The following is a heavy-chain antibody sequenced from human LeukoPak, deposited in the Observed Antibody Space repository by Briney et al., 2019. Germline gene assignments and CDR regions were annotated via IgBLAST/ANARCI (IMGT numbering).Heavy chain of an antibody. Sequence: GGSLRLSCAASGFTFSSYAMSWVRQAPGKGLEWVSAISGSGGSTYYADSVKGRFTISRDNSKNTLYLQMNSLRAEDTAVYYCAKLLDDLWSGYHDAFDIWGQGTMVTVSS. J-gene: IGHJ3*02. V-gene: IGHV3-23*01. CDR1: GFTFSSYA. CDR2: ISGSGGST. CDR3: AKLLDDLWSGYHDAFDI. D-gene: IGHD3-3*01.